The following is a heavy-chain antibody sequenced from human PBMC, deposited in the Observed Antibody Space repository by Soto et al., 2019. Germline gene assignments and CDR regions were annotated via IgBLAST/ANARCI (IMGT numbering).Heavy chain of an antibody. CDR2: ISAYNGNT. J-gene: IGHJ4*02. D-gene: IGHD2-2*01. Sequence: QVQLVQSGAEVKKPGASVKVSCKASGYTFTSYGISWVRQAPGQGLEWMGWISAYNGNTNYAQKLQGRVTMTTDTSKSTAYMELRSLRSDDTAVYYCARGGIRYCSSTSCYLVDYWGQGTLVTVSS. CDR3: ARGGIRYCSSTSCYLVDY. CDR1: GYTFTSYG. V-gene: IGHV1-18*01.